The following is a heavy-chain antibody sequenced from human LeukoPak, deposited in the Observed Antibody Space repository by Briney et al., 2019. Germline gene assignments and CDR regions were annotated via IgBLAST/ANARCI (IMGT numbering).Heavy chain of an antibody. Sequence: GGSLRLSCAASGFTFSSYSMNWVRQAPGKGLEWVSYISSRNSTIYYADSVKGRFTISRDSATNSLYLQMNSLRAEDTAVCYCARSGRSLGNYFDYWGQGTLVTVSS. D-gene: IGHD3-16*02. J-gene: IGHJ4*02. V-gene: IGHV3-48*04. CDR2: ISSRNSTI. CDR3: ARSGRSLGNYFDY. CDR1: GFTFSSYS.